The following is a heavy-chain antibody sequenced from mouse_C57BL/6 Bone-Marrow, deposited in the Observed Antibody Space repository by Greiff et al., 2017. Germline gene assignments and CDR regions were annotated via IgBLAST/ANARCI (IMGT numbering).Heavy chain of an antibody. Sequence: EVQGVESGGGLVKPGGSLKLSCAASGFTFSSYAMSWVRPTPEKRLEWVATISDGGSYTYYPDNVKGRFTISRDNAKNNLCLQLSHLKSEDTTMYYCARVLFQGFDYWGQGTTLTVSS. CDR2: ISDGGSYT. J-gene: IGHJ2*01. CDR3: ARVLFQGFDY. V-gene: IGHV5-4*01. CDR1: GFTFSSYA. D-gene: IGHD1-1*01.